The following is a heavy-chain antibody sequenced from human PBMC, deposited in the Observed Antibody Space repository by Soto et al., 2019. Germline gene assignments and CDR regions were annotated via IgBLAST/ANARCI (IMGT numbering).Heavy chain of an antibody. D-gene: IGHD1-7*01. CDR3: ARVRTTPWFDH. CDR2: IYYSGST. Sequence: XETLCLTCTVAGFSISSYYWSWIRQPPGKGLEWIGYIYYSGSTNYNPSLKSRVTISVDTSKNQFSLKLSSVTAADTAVYYCARVRTTPWFDHWGQGTLVTVSS. CDR1: GFSISSYY. V-gene: IGHV4-59*01. J-gene: IGHJ5*02.